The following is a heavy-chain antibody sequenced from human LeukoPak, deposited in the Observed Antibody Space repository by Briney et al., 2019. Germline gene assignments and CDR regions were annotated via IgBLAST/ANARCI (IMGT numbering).Heavy chain of an antibody. CDR3: AKDGYSSGWYDY. D-gene: IGHD6-19*01. Sequence: GGSLRLSCAAFGFTFSSYAMSWVRQAPGKGLEWVSAISGSGGSTYYADSVKGRFTISRDNSKNTLYLQMNSLRAEDTAVYYCAKDGYSSGWYDYWGQGTLVTVSS. V-gene: IGHV3-23*01. CDR2: ISGSGGST. J-gene: IGHJ4*02. CDR1: GFTFSSYA.